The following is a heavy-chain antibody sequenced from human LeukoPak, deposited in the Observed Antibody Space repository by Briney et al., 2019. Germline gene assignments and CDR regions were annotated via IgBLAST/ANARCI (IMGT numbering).Heavy chain of an antibody. CDR1: GGSISSRTYY. D-gene: IGHD2/OR15-2a*01. CDR3: AREWTTWGAFDI. V-gene: IGHV4-39*07. CDR2: IYYTGST. Sequence: SETLSLTCTVSGGSISSRTYYWRWIRQPPGKGLEWIGSIYYTGSTFYNPSLKSRVTISVDTSKNQFSMKLSSVTAADAAVYFCAREWTTWGAFDIWGQGTMVTVSS. J-gene: IGHJ3*02.